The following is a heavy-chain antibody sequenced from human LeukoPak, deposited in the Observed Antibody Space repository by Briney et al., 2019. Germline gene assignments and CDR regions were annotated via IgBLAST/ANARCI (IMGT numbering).Heavy chain of an antibody. Sequence: ASVKVSCKASGYTFTGYYMHWVRQAPGQGLEWVGWINPKNGGSNYAQKFQGRVTMTRDRSISTAYMELRSLRSDDTAVCYCARDFDILTGYSQFDYWGQGTLVTVSS. D-gene: IGHD3-9*01. CDR1: GYTFTGYY. CDR3: ARDFDILTGYSQFDY. CDR2: INPKNGGS. J-gene: IGHJ4*02. V-gene: IGHV1-2*02.